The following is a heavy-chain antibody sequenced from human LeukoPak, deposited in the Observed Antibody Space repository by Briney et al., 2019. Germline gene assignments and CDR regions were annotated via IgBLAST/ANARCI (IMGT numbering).Heavy chain of an antibody. V-gene: IGHV1-18*01. J-gene: IGHJ5*02. CDR2: ISAYNGNT. CDR3: ARDRSCSSTSCYWYWFDP. Sequence: ASVKVSCKASGYTFTSYGISWVRQAPGQGLEWMGWISAYNGNTNYAQKLQGRVTMTTDTSTSTAYMELRSLRSDDTAVYYCARDRSCSSTSCYWYWFDPWGQGTLVTVS. CDR1: GYTFTSYG. D-gene: IGHD2-2*01.